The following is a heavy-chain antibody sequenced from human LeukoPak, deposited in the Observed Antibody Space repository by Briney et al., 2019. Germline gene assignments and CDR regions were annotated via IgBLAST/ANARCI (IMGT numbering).Heavy chain of an antibody. Sequence: GESLKISCKGSGNNFNSDWIAWVRQMPGKGLEWMGIIFLDDSDTRYSPSFQGQVTISADKSIATAYLQWSSLKASDTAMYYCATHGASRPATYGMDVWGQGTTVTVSS. CDR1: GNNFNSDW. V-gene: IGHV5-51*01. J-gene: IGHJ6*02. D-gene: IGHD4/OR15-4a*01. CDR2: IFLDDSDT. CDR3: ATHGASRPATYGMDV.